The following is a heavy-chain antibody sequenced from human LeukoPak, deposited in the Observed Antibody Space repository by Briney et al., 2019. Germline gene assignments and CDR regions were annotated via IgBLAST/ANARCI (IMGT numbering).Heavy chain of an antibody. CDR1: GFTFSSYA. J-gene: IGHJ4*02. D-gene: IGHD3-22*01. CDR2: ISGSGGST. CDR3: AKDRSTFEYYYDSSGYYPGDY. Sequence: PGGSLRLSCAASGFTFSSYAMSWVRQAPGKGLEWVSAISGSGGSTYYADSVKGRFTISRDNSKNTLYLQMNSLRAEDTAVYYCAKDRSTFEYYYDSSGYYPGDYWGQGTLVTVSS. V-gene: IGHV3-23*01.